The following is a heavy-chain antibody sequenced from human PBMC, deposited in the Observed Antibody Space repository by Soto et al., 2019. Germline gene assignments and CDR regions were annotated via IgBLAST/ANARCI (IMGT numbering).Heavy chain of an antibody. CDR1: GYIFTYYW. Sequence: GESLKIWWQGSGYIFTYYWIGWVRQMPVKGLEWMGIIYPGDSDTRYSPSFQGQVTIPADKSISTAYPQWSSLKASDTAMYYCARLANIFDHDNWAHGTLVPVYS. D-gene: IGHD2-21*01. V-gene: IGHV5-51*01. J-gene: IGHJ4*01. CDR2: IYPGDSDT. CDR3: ARLANIFDHDN.